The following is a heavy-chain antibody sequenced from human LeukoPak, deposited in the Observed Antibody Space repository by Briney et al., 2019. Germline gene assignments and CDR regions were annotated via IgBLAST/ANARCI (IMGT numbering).Heavy chain of an antibody. CDR3: ASIGTVTKDRESY. CDR1: GCTFSSYA. J-gene: IGHJ4*02. CDR2: LIPIFGTA. Sequence: GASLKVSCKAYGCTFSSYAISWVRQAPGQGLEWIGGLIPIFGTANYAQKAQGRVTITADESTSTAYMELSSLRSEDTAVYYCASIGTVTKDRESYWGQGTLVTVSS. D-gene: IGHD4-17*01. V-gene: IGHV1-69*13.